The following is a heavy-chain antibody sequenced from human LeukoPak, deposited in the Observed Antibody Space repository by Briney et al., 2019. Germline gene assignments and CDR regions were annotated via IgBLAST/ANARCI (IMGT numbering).Heavy chain of an antibody. J-gene: IGHJ3*02. CDR2: IRYNGGA. Sequence: SQTLSLTCNVSGGSITSNNYFWSWIRQPLGEGLEWIGYIRYNGGAYYNPSLQSRATMSVDTSKNQFSLRLSSVTAPDTAIYYCAREVIAPADSDAFDIWGQGTMVTVS. V-gene: IGHV4-30-4*01. D-gene: IGHD2-21*01. CDR1: GGSITSNNYF. CDR3: AREVIAPADSDAFDI.